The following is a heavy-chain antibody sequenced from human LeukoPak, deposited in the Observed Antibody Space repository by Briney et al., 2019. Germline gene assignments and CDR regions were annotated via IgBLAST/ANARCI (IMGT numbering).Heavy chain of an antibody. V-gene: IGHV4-30-4*01. CDR1: GGSISSGGYY. Sequence: PSETLSLTCTVSGGSISSGGYYWSWIRQPPGKGLEWIGYIYYSGSTYYNPSLKSRVTISVDTSKNQFSLKLSSVTAADTAVYYCARSGITISSGDDGMDVWGQGTTVTVPS. CDR2: IYYSGST. J-gene: IGHJ6*02. CDR3: ARSGITISSGDDGMDV. D-gene: IGHD3-3*01.